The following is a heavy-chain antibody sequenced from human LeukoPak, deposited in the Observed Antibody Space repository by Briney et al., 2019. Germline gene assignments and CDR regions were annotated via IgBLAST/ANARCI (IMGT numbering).Heavy chain of an antibody. CDR1: GGTLSNHA. D-gene: IGHD2-2*01. J-gene: IGHJ6*03. Sequence: SVKVSFKASGGTLSNHAVSWVRQAPGQGLEWMGRIIPVSGTTNYAQKFQGRVTITADESASTAYMELSSLRSEDTAVYYCARGRDIVVVPAATTYYYYYMDVWGKGTTVTVSS. V-gene: IGHV1-69*15. CDR3: ARGRDIVVVPAATTYYYYYMDV. CDR2: IIPVSGTT.